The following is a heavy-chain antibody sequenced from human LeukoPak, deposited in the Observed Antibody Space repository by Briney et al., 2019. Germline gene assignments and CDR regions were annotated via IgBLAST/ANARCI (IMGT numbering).Heavy chain of an antibody. V-gene: IGHV4-39*01. J-gene: IGHJ4*02. CDR3: ARLQIAVAGPFDY. CDR2: IYYSGST. D-gene: IGHD6-19*01. CDR1: GGSISSSSYY. Sequence: PSETLSLTCTVSGGSISSSSYYWGWIRQPPGKGLEWIGSIYYSGSTYYNPSLKSRVTISVDTSKNQFSLKLSSVTAADTAVYYCARLQIAVAGPFDYWGQGTLVTVSP.